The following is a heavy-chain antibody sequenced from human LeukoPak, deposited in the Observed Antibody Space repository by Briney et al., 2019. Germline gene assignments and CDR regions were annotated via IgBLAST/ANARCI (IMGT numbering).Heavy chain of an antibody. Sequence: GAAPKISCKGSGSCFTSYWIGWGRQMPGKGLEWMGIIYPGDSDTRYSASFQGQVTISADKSISTAYLQWSSLKASDTAMYYCASSLGIYDSSGYRVFDYWGQGTLVTVSS. CDR2: IYPGDSDT. CDR3: ASSLGIYDSSGYRVFDY. V-gene: IGHV5-51*01. D-gene: IGHD3-22*01. CDR1: GSCFTSYW. J-gene: IGHJ4*02.